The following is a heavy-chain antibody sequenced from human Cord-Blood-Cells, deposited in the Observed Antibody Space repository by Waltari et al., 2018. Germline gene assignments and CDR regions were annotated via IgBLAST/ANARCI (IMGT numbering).Heavy chain of an antibody. CDR2: MNPNRGNT. J-gene: IGHJ3*02. CDR1: GYTFTSYD. V-gene: IGHV1-8*03. Sequence: QVQLVQSGAEVKKPGASVKFSCKASGYTFTSYDINWVRQATGQGLEWMGWMNPNRGNTGYAQKFPGRVTSTRNTSISTAYMELSSLRSEDTAVYYCARVSLLTGDAFDIWGQGTMVTVSS. D-gene: IGHD7-27*01. CDR3: ARVSLLTGDAFDI.